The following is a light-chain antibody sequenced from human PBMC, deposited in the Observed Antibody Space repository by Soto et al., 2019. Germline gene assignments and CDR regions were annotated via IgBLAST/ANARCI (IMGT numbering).Light chain of an antibody. CDR1: QTISSSY. Sequence: VLTQSPGTLSLSPGERATISCRASQTISSSYLAWYQHKPGQAPRLLIYGASSRATGIPHRFSGSGSGRDLTLTISRLEPEDCGVYYCQQYGGSPPYTFGQGTRLEIK. CDR2: GAS. V-gene: IGKV3-20*01. J-gene: IGKJ2*01. CDR3: QQYGGSPPYT.